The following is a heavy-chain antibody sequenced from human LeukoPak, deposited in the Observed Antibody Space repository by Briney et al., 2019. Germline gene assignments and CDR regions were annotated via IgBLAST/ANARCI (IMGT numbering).Heavy chain of an antibody. V-gene: IGHV1-2*02. Sequence: GASVKLTCKAAGYTFTGNNMYWWGQPPGQGLGWMGGIYPNSGGTNYAQKFQGRVTMTRDTSISTAYMELSRLRSDDTAVYYCARDGTGYSSGWYYWYFDLWGRGTLVTVSS. CDR1: GYTFTGNN. J-gene: IGHJ2*01. CDR2: IYPNSGGT. CDR3: ARDGTGYSSGWYYWYFDL. D-gene: IGHD6-19*01.